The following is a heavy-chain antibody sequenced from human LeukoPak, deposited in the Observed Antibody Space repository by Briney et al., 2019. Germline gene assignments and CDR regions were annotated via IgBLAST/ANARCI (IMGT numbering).Heavy chain of an antibody. CDR2: VIGDGGTT. CDR1: GLTFDDYA. CDR3: TKLWSSSSAFDF. J-gene: IGHJ3*01. Sequence: PGGSLRLSCAASGLTFDDYAMHWVPQAPGKGLECVSLVIGDGGTTFYADAVKGRFNISRDSSKNSLYLHMNSLRADDTAFYYSTKLWSSSSAFDFWGEGTMVSVCS. D-gene: IGHD2-8*02. V-gene: IGHV3-43*02.